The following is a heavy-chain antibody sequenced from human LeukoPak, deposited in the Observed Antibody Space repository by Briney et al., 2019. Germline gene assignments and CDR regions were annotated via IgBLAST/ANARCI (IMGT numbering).Heavy chain of an antibody. Sequence: SQTLSLTCTVSGGSISSGDYYWSWIRQPPGKVLEWIGYISYSGSTYYNPSLKSRVTISVDTSKNPFSLKLSSVTAADTAVYYCARDKYAHYFDYWGQGTLVTVSS. CDR1: GGSISSGDYY. V-gene: IGHV4-30-4*01. J-gene: IGHJ4*02. CDR3: ARDKYAHYFDY. CDR2: ISYSGST.